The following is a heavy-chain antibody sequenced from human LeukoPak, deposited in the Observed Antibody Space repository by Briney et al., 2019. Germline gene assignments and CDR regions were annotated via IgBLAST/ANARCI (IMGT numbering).Heavy chain of an antibody. J-gene: IGHJ4*02. CDR2: IYTGGKT. V-gene: IGHV3-53*01. Sequence: GRSLRLSCAASGFTVSNTYMTWVRQAPGKGLEWVSLIYTGGKTYYADSVKGRFTISRDNSRNSLFLQISSLRAEDTAVYYCATVSEFGDYRFDSWGQGTLVTVSS. CDR3: ATVSEFGDYRFDS. D-gene: IGHD4-17*01. CDR1: GFTVSNTY.